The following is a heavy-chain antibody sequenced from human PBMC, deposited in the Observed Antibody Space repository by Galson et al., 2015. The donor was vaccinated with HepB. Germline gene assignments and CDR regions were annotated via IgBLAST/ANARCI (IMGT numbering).Heavy chain of an antibody. CDR1: GFTFSSYA. CDR3: AKDRREVRGVIDY. V-gene: IGHV3-23*01. CDR2: ISGSGGST. Sequence: SLRLSCAASGFTFSSYAMSWVRQAPGKGLEWVSAISGSGGSTYYADSVKGRFTISRDNSKNTLYLQMNSLRAEDTAVYYCAKDRREVRGVIDYWGQGTLVTVSS. J-gene: IGHJ4*02. D-gene: IGHD3-10*01.